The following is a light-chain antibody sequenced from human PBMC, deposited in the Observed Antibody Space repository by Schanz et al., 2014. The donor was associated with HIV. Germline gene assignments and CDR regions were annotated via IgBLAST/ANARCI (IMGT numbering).Light chain of an antibody. CDR3: TSYAGSNVLGI. J-gene: IGLJ2*01. V-gene: IGLV2-14*03. CDR1: SGDVGPYDY. Sequence: QSALTQPASVSGSPGQSITISCTGSSGDVGPYDYVSWYQQHPGQAPKLLIYDVTYRPSGISNRFSGSKSVNTASLTVSGLQAEDEADYYCTSYAGSNVLGIFGGGTKLTVL. CDR2: DVT.